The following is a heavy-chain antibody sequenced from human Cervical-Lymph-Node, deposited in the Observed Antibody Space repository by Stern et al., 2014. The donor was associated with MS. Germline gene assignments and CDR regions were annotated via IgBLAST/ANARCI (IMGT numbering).Heavy chain of an antibody. CDR1: GYTLTELS. J-gene: IGHJ2*01. D-gene: IGHD6-13*01. V-gene: IGHV1-24*01. CDR2: FDPEDGET. CDR3: ATDGSDSSSWPFDL. Sequence: DQLVESGAAVKKPGASVKVSCKVSGYTLTELSMHWVRQAPGNGLEWMGGFDPEDGETIYAQKFQGRVTMTEDTSTDTAYMELSSLRSEDTAVYYCATDGSDSSSWPFDLWGRGTLVTVSS.